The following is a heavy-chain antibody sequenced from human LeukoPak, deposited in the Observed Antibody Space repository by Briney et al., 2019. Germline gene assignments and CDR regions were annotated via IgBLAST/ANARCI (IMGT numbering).Heavy chain of an antibody. V-gene: IGHV4-31*03. Sequence: SETLSLTCTVSGDSISTSAYYWSWIRQRPGTGLEWIAYIHYIGNAYSNPSLESRVTMSVDTSSNQFSLNVASVTAADTAVYYCARVRDDYFSDCWGQGILVTVSS. CDR1: GDSISTSAYY. CDR3: ARVRDDYFSDC. J-gene: IGHJ4*02. CDR2: IHYIGNA. D-gene: IGHD3-3*01.